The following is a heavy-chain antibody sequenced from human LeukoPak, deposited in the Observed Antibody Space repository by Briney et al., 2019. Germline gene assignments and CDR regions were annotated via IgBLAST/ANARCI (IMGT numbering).Heavy chain of an antibody. CDR2: IYHSGST. V-gene: IGHV4-30-2*01. J-gene: IGHJ4*02. D-gene: IGHD2-15*01. CDR1: GVSISSGGYS. CDR3: ARVSIIGGHIDY. Sequence: PSETLSLTCAVSGVSISSGGYSWSWIRQPPGKGLEWIGYIYHSGSTYYNLSLKSRVTISVDRSKNQFSLKLSSVTAADTAVYYCARVSIIGGHIDYWGQGTLVTVSS.